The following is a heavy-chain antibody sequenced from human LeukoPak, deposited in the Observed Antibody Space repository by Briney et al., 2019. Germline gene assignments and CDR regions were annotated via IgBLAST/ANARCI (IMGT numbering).Heavy chain of an antibody. V-gene: IGHV3-30*02. Sequence: PGGSLRLSCAASGFTFSSYGMHWVRQAPGKGLEWVAFIRYDGSNKYYADSVKGRFTISRDNSKNTLYLQMNSLRAEDAAVYYCAKDYGEKIQHWGQGTLVTVSS. J-gene: IGHJ1*01. CDR2: IRYDGSNK. CDR3: AKDYGEKIQH. CDR1: GFTFSSYG. D-gene: IGHD4-17*01.